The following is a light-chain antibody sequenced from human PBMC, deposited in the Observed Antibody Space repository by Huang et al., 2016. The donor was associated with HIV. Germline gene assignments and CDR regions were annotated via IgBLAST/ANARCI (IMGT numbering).Light chain of an antibody. J-gene: IGKJ5*01. Sequence: DIVMTQSPLSLAVTPGESASISCRSSRSLQHSNGDNYLNWYLQKPGQSPQLLIYLGSNRASGVPDRVSGSGSGTDFSLKIRSVEAEDVGVYYCMQGRQTSITFGQGTRLEIK. V-gene: IGKV2-28*01. CDR2: LGS. CDR3: MQGRQTSIT. CDR1: RSLQHSNGDNY.